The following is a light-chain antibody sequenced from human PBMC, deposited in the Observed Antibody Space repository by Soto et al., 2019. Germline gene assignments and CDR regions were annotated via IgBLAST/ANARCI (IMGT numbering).Light chain of an antibody. CDR1: QNVAGD. CDR3: QEYNGRSS. Sequence: RVTTQSPATLSVSPGERATLSCRASQNVAGDFAWYQQKPGQAPRLLIYRTSTRATGIPARFSGSGSGTECTLTISSLQSEDFAGYCGQEYNGRSSFGQGTKVEIK. V-gene: IGKV3-15*01. CDR2: RTS. J-gene: IGKJ1*01.